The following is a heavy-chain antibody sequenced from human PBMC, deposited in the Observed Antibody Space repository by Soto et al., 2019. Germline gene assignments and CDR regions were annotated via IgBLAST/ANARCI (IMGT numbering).Heavy chain of an antibody. D-gene: IGHD3-16*01. CDR1: EFTFSDAW. CDR2: IKNKAEGGTT. Sequence: EVQLVESGGGLVEPGGSLRLSCAASEFTFSDAWMSWVRQAPGKGLEWVGRIKNKAEGGTTDYAAPVRDRLPGSRDYSKSMLILQMERRETEDNGIYFCGTCLGWGLKNWFGIIDIWGQGKKVTVSS. J-gene: IGHJ3*02. V-gene: IGHV3-15*01. CDR3: GTCLGWGLKNWFGIIDI.